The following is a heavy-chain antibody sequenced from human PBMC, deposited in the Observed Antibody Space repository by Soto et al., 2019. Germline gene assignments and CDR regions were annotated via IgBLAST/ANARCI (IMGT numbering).Heavy chain of an antibody. J-gene: IGHJ4*02. D-gene: IGHD6-19*01. CDR3: ARAVAVPADFDY. CDR1: GYIFSYYA. V-gene: IGHV1-3*01. Sequence: ASVKVSCKASGYIFSYYAIHWVRQAPGQRLEWMGWINAGNGNTKYSQKFQGRVTITRDTSASTAYMELSSLRSEDTAVYYCARAVAVPADFDYWGQGTLVTVSS. CDR2: INAGNGNT.